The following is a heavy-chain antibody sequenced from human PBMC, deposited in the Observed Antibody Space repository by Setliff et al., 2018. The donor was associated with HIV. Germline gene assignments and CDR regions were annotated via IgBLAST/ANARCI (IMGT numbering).Heavy chain of an antibody. CDR2: IHSSGNT. V-gene: IGHV4-34*01. D-gene: IGHD3-3*01. Sequence: PSETLSLTCAVYGGSLSDYYWSWIRQPPGKGLEWLGEIHSSGNTNYSPSLKGRVTISVDTPKNQYSLNLKSVTAADAAVYYCARVCEGFLPYDAFEIWGQGTMVTV. CDR3: ARVCEGFLPYDAFEI. J-gene: IGHJ3*02. CDR1: GGSLSDYY.